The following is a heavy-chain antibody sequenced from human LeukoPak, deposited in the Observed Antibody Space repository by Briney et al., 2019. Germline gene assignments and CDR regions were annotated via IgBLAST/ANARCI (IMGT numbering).Heavy chain of an antibody. V-gene: IGHV4-59*12. D-gene: IGHD6-19*01. Sequence: SETLSLTCPVSGGSISSLYWSWIRQPPGKGLEWIGYIYYTGSTNYNPSLKSRVTMFVDMSKNQFSLRLSSVTAADTAVYYCARALGSGWSQREWGQGTLVTVSS. J-gene: IGHJ4*02. CDR3: ARALGSGWSQRE. CDR2: IYYTGST. CDR1: GGSISSLY.